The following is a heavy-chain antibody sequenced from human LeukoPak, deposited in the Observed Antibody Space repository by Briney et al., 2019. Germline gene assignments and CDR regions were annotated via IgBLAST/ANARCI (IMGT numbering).Heavy chain of an antibody. CDR2: INPNSGGT. CDR3: ARTNLGGYSYGYVPYFDY. D-gene: IGHD5-18*01. V-gene: IGHV1-2*02. Sequence: ASVKVSCKASGYTFTGYYMHWVRQAPGQGLEWMGWINPNSGGTNYAQKFQGRVTMTTDTSTSTAYMELRSLRSDDTAVYYCARTNLGGYSYGYVPYFDYWGQGTLVTVSS. J-gene: IGHJ4*02. CDR1: GYTFTGYY.